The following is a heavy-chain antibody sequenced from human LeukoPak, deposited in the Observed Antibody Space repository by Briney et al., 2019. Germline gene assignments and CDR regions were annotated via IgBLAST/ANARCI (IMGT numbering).Heavy chain of an antibody. J-gene: IGHJ5*02. CDR2: VYSSGST. CDR3: ARDPISYDPLTGYELWGWFDP. V-gene: IGHV4-4*07. CDR1: GVSISSHY. Sequence: PSETLSLTCTVSGVSISSHYWSWIRQPAGNRLELIGRVYSSGSTKYNPSLQSRVTISVDKSTNQLSLRLNSVTAADTAVCYCARDPISYDPLTGYELWGWFDPWGQGTLVTVSS. D-gene: IGHD3-9*01.